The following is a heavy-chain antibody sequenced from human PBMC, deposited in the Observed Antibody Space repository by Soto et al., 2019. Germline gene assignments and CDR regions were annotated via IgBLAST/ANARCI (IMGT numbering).Heavy chain of an antibody. J-gene: IGHJ4*02. V-gene: IGHV3-23*05. CDR2: IDKSGGDT. CDR3: AKDTYSRSWYF. D-gene: IGHD1-26*01. CDR1: GFTFTNYL. Sequence: EVQLLESGGDLVPPGGSLRLSCAASGFTFTNYLMTWVRQAPGKGLEWVSSIDKSGGDTYYADSVKGRFTISRDNSKNTLYLQMNGLRAEDTALYYCAKDTYSRSWYFWGQGTLVTVSS.